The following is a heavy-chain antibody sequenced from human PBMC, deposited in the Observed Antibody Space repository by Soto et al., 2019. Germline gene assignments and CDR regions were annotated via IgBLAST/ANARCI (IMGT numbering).Heavy chain of an antibody. V-gene: IGHV3-7*03. CDR1: GFSSGFSFSRFW. CDR3: ARDYDGGIDF. D-gene: IGHD3-3*01. J-gene: IGHJ4*02. Sequence: EFQDVESGGGLVRPGGSLRLSCAASGFSSGFSFSRFWMSWVRQAPGKGLEWVANIKEDGSEEHYIDSVKGRFTISRDNAKNSLYLQMNSLRVEDTAIYYCARDYDGGIDFSGQGTLVTVSS. CDR2: IKEDGSEE.